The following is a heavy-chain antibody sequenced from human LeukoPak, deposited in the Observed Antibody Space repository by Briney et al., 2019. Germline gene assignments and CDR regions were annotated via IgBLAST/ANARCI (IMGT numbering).Heavy chain of an antibody. D-gene: IGHD2-2*01. CDR2: IIPIFGTA. Sequence: ASVKVSCKASGGTFSSYAISWVRQAPGQGLEWMGGIIPIFGTANYAQKFQGRVTITTDESTSTAYMELSSLRSEDTAVYYCAREYQTHTPYDSYMDVWAKGPRSPSP. CDR1: GGTFSSYA. V-gene: IGHV1-69*05. J-gene: IGHJ6*03. CDR3: AREYQTHTPYDSYMDV.